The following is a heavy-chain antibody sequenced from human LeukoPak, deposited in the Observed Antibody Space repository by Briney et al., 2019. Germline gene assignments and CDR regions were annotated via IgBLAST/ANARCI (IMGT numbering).Heavy chain of an antibody. Sequence: SETLSLTCTVSGGSISSYYWSWIRQPPGKGLEWIGYIYYSGSTNYNPSLTSRVTISVDTSKNQFSLKLSSVTAADTPVYYCARHFAFSYYYMDVWGKGTTVTVSS. CDR2: IYYSGST. V-gene: IGHV4-59*08. J-gene: IGHJ6*03. CDR3: ARHFAFSYYYMDV. CDR1: GGSISSYY.